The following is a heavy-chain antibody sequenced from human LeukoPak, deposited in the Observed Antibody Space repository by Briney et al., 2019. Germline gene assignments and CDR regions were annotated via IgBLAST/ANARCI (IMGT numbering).Heavy chain of an antibody. CDR2: IYYSGNT. J-gene: IGHJ4*02. Sequence: SETLSLTCTVSGGSISNYYWGWIRQAPGKGLEWIGSIYYSGNTYYNSSLKSRVTISLDTSKNQFSLKLSSVTAADTAVYYCAREVLWFGESPGAFDYWGQGTLVTVSS. V-gene: IGHV4-39*07. CDR1: GGSISNYY. CDR3: AREVLWFGESPGAFDY. D-gene: IGHD3-10*01.